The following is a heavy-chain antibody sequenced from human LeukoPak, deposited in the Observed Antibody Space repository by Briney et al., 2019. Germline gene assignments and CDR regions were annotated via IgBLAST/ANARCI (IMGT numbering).Heavy chain of an antibody. V-gene: IGHV1-2*02. J-gene: IGHJ4*02. Sequence: ASVKVSCKASGYTFTGYYMHWVRQAPGQGLEWMGWINPKSGGTNYAQKFQGRVTMTRDTPISTAYMELSRLRSDDTAVYYCVRNFWSGYYQRRLDYWGQGTLVTVSS. CDR3: VRNFWSGYYQRRLDY. D-gene: IGHD3-3*01. CDR2: INPKSGGT. CDR1: GYTFTGYY.